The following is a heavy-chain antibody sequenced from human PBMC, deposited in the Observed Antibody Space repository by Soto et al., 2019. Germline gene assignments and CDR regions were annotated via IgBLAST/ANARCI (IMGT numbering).Heavy chain of an antibody. V-gene: IGHV4-31*03. CDR2: VYHSGST. CDR1: GDSIRGGGHY. CDR3: ARDTGLAPTVWGY. J-gene: IGHJ4*03. D-gene: IGHD7-27*01. Sequence: QVQLQESGPGLVKPSQTLSLTCSVSGDSIRGGGHYWNWIRQFPGKGLEWIGYVYHSGSTHYTPSLRGRITISIGTSKNQFSLRLISVTAADTALYYCARDTGLAPTVWGYWGHGTQVTVSS.